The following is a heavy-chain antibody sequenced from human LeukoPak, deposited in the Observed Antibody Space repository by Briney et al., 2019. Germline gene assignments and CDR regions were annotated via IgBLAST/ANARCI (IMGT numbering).Heavy chain of an antibody. CDR3: ARGRAHDSSGIPLDY. CDR2: IYTSGST. V-gene: IGHV4-61*02. J-gene: IGHJ4*02. D-gene: IGHD3-22*01. Sequence: SETLSLTCTVSGGSISSGSYYWSWIRQPAGKGLEWIGRIYTSGSTNYNPSLKSRVTISLDTSKNQFSLKLSSVTAADTAVYYCARGRAHDSSGIPLDYWGQGTLVTVSS. CDR1: GGSISSGSYY.